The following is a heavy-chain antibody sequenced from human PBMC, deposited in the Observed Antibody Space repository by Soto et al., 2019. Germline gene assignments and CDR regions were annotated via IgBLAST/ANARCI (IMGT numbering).Heavy chain of an antibody. V-gene: IGHV4-34*01. CDR1: GGSFSGYY. CDR3: ARPSGWYEAGFDY. D-gene: IGHD6-19*01. Sequence: SETLSLTCAVYGGSFSGYYWSLIRQPPGKGLEWIGEINHSGSTNYNPSLKSRVTISVDTSKNQFSLKLSSVTAADTAVYYCARPSGWYEAGFDYWCQGTVVTVSS. J-gene: IGHJ4*02. CDR2: INHSGST.